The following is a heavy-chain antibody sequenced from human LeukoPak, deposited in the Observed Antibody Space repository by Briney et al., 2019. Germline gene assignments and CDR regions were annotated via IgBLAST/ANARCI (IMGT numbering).Heavy chain of an antibody. CDR1: GVTFEGSG. CDR3: ARDHWGEYSGGTTSPEGYIFDS. CDR2: IRWIGGGG. J-gene: IGHJ4*02. Sequence: PGGSLRLSCAVSGVTFEGSGVRWVPHLPGKGLEWVSDIRWIGGGGYYAEAVKGRFTISRDNAKKSLYLQMNSLRAGDAALYYCARDHWGEYSGGTTSPEGYIFDSWGQGTLVIVSS. D-gene: IGHD7-27*01. V-gene: IGHV3-20*04.